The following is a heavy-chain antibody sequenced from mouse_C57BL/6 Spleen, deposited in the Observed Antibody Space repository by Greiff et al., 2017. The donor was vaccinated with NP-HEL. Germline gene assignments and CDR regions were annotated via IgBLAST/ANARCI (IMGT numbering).Heavy chain of an antibody. CDR2: IDPSDSET. CDR3: ASYDYDEVAY. Sequence: VQLQQPGAELVRPGSSVKLSCKASGYTFTSYWMHWVKQRPIQGLEWIGNIDPSDSETHYNQKFKDKATLTVYKSSSTAYMQLSSLTSEDSAVYYCASYDYDEVAYWGQGTLVTVSA. D-gene: IGHD2-4*01. CDR1: GYTFTSYW. V-gene: IGHV1-52*01. J-gene: IGHJ3*01.